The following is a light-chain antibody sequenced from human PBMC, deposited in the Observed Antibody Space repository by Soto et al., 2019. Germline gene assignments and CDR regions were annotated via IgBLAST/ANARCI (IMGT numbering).Light chain of an antibody. Sequence: QSALTQPASVSGSPGQSVTISCTGISSDVGSYNLVSWYQQHPGKAPKLMIYEVSKRPSGVSNRFSGSKSGNTASLTISGLQAEDEADYYCCSYAGSKVFGTGTKLTVL. V-gene: IGLV2-23*02. CDR3: CSYAGSKV. CDR2: EVS. J-gene: IGLJ1*01. CDR1: SSDVGSYNL.